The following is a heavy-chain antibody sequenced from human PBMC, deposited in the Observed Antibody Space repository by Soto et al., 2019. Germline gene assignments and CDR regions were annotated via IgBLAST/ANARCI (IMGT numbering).Heavy chain of an antibody. CDR3: AKDRLAGGFDY. V-gene: IGHV3-23*04. J-gene: IGHJ4*02. CDR2: VSATASTP. D-gene: IGHD3-16*01. Sequence: DVQLVDSGGGLVQPGGSLRLSCAASGFTFSNYAMSWVRQAPGKGLEWVSLVSATASTPYYTDYVKGRFTISRDNSSNTVYLQMNSLGADDTAVYYCAKDRLAGGFDYWGQGTLVTVSS. CDR1: GFTFSNYA.